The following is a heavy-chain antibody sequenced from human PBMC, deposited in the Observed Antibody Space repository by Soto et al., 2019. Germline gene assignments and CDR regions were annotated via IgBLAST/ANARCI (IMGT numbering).Heavy chain of an antibody. Sequence: QVQLQESGPGLVKPSQTLSLTCTVSGGSISSGDYYWSWIRQPPGKGLEWIGYIYYSGSTYYNPSLQSRVTISVATSSNRCCLKLSSVAAADSAVYYCASDGFCSGGSCCPRLRYYYGMDVWGQGTTVTVSS. J-gene: IGHJ6*02. CDR2: IYYSGST. CDR3: ASDGFCSGGSCCPRLRYYYGMDV. V-gene: IGHV4-30-4*01. CDR1: GGSISSGDYY. D-gene: IGHD2-15*01.